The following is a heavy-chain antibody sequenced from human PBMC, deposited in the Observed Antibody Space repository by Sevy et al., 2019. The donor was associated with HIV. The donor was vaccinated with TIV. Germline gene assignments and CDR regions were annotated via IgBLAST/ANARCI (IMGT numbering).Heavy chain of an antibody. CDR3: AADGDNSGGPKFYDAFDL. Sequence: ASVKVSCKASGIVFFGAAVQWLRQARGQGPEWIGRIIVAGGHTGFSSTFQDRVSLTRDVSTGTVEMELRVLRIDDTAVDFGAADGDNSGGPKFYDAFDLWGQGTTVTVSS. V-gene: IGHV1-58*01. CDR1: GIVFFGAA. D-gene: IGHD3-10*01. CDR2: IIVAGGHT. J-gene: IGHJ3*01.